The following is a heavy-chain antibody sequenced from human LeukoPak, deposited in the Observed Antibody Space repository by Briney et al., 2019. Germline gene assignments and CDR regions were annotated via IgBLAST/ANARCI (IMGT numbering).Heavy chain of an antibody. V-gene: IGHV4-4*07. J-gene: IGHJ4*02. Sequence: SETLSLTCTVSGGSISSYYWSWIWQPAGKGLEWVGRIYTSGSTNYNPSLKSRVTMSVDTSKNQFSLKLSSVTAADTAVYYCARVAYDSSGYYDYWGQGTLVTVSA. CDR2: IYTSGST. CDR1: GGSISSYY. CDR3: ARVAYDSSGYYDY. D-gene: IGHD3-22*01.